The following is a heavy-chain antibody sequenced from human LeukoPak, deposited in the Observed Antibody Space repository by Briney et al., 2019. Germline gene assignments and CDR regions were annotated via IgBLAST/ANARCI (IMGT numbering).Heavy chain of an antibody. D-gene: IGHD6-19*01. Sequence: PSETLSLTCTVSGYSISSGYYWGWIRQPPGKGLEWIGIIYHSGSTYYNPSLKSRVTISVDTSKNQFSLKLSSVTAADTAVYYCARGLWYSSGWYYFDYWGQGTLVTVSS. CDR1: GYSISSGYY. V-gene: IGHV4-38-2*02. J-gene: IGHJ4*02. CDR2: IYHSGST. CDR3: ARGLWYSSGWYYFDY.